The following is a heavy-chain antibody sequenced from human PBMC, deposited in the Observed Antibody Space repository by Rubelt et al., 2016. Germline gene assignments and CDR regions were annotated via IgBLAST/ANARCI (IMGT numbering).Heavy chain of an antibody. CDR3: ARDPRAGTTSFDY. D-gene: IGHD1-7*01. CDR2: IYYSGST. CDR1: GGSISSSSYY. Sequence: QLQLQESGPGLVKPSETLSLTCTVSGGSISSSSYYWGWIRQPPGKGLEWIGSIYYSGSTYYNPSLKSRGTISVDTSKNQFSLKLSSGTAADTAVYCCARDPRAGTTSFDYWGQGTLVTVSS. V-gene: IGHV4-39*07. J-gene: IGHJ4*02.